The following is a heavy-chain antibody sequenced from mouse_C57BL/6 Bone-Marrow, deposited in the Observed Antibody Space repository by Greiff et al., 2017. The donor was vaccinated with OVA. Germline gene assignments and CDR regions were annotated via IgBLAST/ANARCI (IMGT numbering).Heavy chain of an antibody. CDR3: ARDDTTGY. V-gene: IGHV3-6*01. J-gene: IGHJ2*01. CDR1: GYSITSGYY. CDR2: ISYDGSN. Sequence: DVKLVESGPGLVKPSQSLSLTCSVTGYSITSGYYWNWIRQFPGNKLEWMGYISYDGSNNYNPSLKNRISITRDTSKNQFFLKLNSVTTEDTATYYCARDDTTGYWGQGTTLTVSS. D-gene: IGHD2-14*01.